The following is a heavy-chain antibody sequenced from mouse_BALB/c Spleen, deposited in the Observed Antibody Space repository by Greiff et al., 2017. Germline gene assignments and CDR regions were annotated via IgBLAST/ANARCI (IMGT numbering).Heavy chain of an antibody. D-gene: IGHD2-4*01. CDR2: ISNLAYSI. Sequence: DVQLQESGGGLVQPGGSRKLSCAASGFTFSDYGMAWVRQAPGKGPEWVAFISNLAYSIYYADTVTGRFTISRENAKNTLYLEMSSLRSEDTAMYYCARGGLRSFDYWGQGTTLTVSS. CDR3: ARGGLRSFDY. CDR1: GFTFSDYG. J-gene: IGHJ2*01. V-gene: IGHV5-15*02.